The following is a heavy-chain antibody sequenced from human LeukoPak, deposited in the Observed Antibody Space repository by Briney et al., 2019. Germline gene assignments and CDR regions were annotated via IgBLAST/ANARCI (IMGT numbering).Heavy chain of an antibody. J-gene: IGHJ4*02. CDR1: GFNFGSYS. Sequence: GGSLRLSCAASGFNFGSYSMTWVRQAPGKGLEWVSVISADSATTFYADSVKGRFTISRDNAKNTVFLQMSSLRADDTAVYYCARSRWLDAFDYWGQGTLVTVSS. CDR2: ISADSATT. D-gene: IGHD6-19*01. V-gene: IGHV3-23*01. CDR3: ARSRWLDAFDY.